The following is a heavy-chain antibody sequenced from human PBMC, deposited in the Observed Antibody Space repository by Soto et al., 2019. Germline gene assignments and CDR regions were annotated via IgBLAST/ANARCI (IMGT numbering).Heavy chain of an antibody. V-gene: IGHV4-59*01. J-gene: IGHJ4*02. CDR3: ARGPPSYYYDSSGYLYYFDY. D-gene: IGHD3-22*01. CDR2: IYYSGST. CDR1: GGSISSYY. Sequence: SETLSLTCTVSGGSISSYYWSWIRQPPGKGLEWIGYIYYSGSTNYNPSLKSRVTISVDTSKNQFSLKLSSVTAADTAVYYCARGPPSYYYDSSGYLYYFDYWGQGTLVTVSS.